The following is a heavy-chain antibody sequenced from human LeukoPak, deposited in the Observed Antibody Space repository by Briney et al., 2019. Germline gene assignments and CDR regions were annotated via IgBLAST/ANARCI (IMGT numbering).Heavy chain of an antibody. D-gene: IGHD4-17*01. Sequence: GGSLRLSCAASGFTFSTYWMHWVRQAPGKGLVWVSRINSDGSSTTYADSVKGRFTISRDNAKNTLYLQMNSLRAEDTAVYCCATEETTMTDALDIWGQGTMVTVSS. CDR2: INSDGSST. CDR3: ATEETTMTDALDI. CDR1: GFTFSTYW. J-gene: IGHJ3*02. V-gene: IGHV3-74*01.